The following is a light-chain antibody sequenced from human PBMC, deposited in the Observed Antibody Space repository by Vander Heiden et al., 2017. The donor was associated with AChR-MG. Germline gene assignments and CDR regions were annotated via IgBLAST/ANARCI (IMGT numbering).Light chain of an antibody. CDR3: SSYTSSSTL. CDR1: SSDVGGYNY. J-gene: IGLJ1*01. Sequence: LTQPASVSGSPGQSITISCTGTSSDVGGYNYVSWYQQHPGKAPKLMIYDVSNRPSGVSNRFSGSKSGNTASLTISGLQAEDEADYYCSSYTSSSTLFGTGTKVTVL. V-gene: IGLV2-14*03. CDR2: DVS.